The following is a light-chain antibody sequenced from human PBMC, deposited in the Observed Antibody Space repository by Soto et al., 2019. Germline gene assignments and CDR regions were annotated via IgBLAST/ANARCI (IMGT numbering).Light chain of an antibody. V-gene: IGLV2-14*01. J-gene: IGLJ3*02. CDR2: EVN. CDR1: SGDVGAYKY. Sequence: QSALTQPASVSGSPGQSITISCTGTSGDVGAYKYVSWYQQHPGKAPKLMIYEVNNRPSGVSNRFSGSKSGNTASLTISGLQAEDEADYYCSSYTSSSIWVFGGGTQLTVL. CDR3: SSYTSSSIWV.